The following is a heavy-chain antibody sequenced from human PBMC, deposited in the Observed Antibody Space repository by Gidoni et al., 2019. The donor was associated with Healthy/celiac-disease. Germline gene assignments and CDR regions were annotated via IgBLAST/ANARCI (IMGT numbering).Heavy chain of an antibody. Sequence: EVQLLESGGGLVQPGGSLRLSCAASGFHFNSYAMSWVRPAPGKGLEWVSGISAGGGTTYYADSVKGRFTISRDKSKNTLYLQVSSLRTEDTAVYYCVKNADTAIYYSMDVWGQGTTVTVSS. D-gene: IGHD2-21*02. J-gene: IGHJ6*02. V-gene: IGHV3-23*01. CDR2: ISAGGGTT. CDR3: VKNADTAIYYSMDV. CDR1: GFHFNSYA.